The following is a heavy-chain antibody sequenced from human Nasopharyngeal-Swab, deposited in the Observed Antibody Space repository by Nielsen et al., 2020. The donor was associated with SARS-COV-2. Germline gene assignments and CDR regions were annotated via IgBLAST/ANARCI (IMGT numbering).Heavy chain of an antibody. CDR2: VSGSGGTT. D-gene: IGHD2-15*01. J-gene: IGHJ4*02. Sequence: WIRQTPGKGLEWVSGVSGSGGTTKYADSVKGRFTISRDNSKNKLYLQMHSLRVEDTAVYYCAKDRYCSGGVCYFSGFDYWGLGTLVTVSS. V-gene: IGHV3-23*01. CDR3: AKDRYCSGGVCYFSGFDY.